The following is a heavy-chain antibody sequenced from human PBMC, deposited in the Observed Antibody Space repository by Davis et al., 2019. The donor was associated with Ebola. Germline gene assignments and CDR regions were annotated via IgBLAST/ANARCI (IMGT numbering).Heavy chain of an antibody. Sequence: PGGSLRLSCAASGFTFSSYAMHWVRQAPGKGLEWVAVISYDGSNKYYADSVKGRFTISRDNSKNTLYLQMNSLRAEDTAVYYCARGRDWSTVIFDYWGQGTLVTVSS. CDR2: ISYDGSNK. CDR3: ARGRDWSTVIFDY. CDR1: GFTFSSYA. V-gene: IGHV3-30*04. D-gene: IGHD3-9*01. J-gene: IGHJ4*02.